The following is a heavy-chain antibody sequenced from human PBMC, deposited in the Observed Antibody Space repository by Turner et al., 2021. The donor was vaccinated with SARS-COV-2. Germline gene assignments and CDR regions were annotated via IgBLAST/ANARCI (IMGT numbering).Heavy chain of an antibody. V-gene: IGHV4-39*01. CDR1: GGSISSSSYY. CDR3: ASPDTAMVTWPQGFDY. J-gene: IGHJ4*02. CDR2: IYYSGST. D-gene: IGHD5-18*01. Sequence: QLQLQESGPGLVKPSETLSLTCSVPGGSISSSSYYCGWISQPPGKGLEWIGSIYYSGSTYYNPSRKSRVTISVDTSKNQFSLKLSSVTAADTAVYYCASPDTAMVTWPQGFDYWGQGTLVTVSS.